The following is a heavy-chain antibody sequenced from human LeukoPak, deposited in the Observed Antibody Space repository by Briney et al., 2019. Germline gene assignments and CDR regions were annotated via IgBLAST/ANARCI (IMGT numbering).Heavy chain of an antibody. D-gene: IGHD3-10*01. J-gene: IGHJ4*02. Sequence: TETLSLTCTVSVGSISESSYHWGWIRQPPGKGLEWIGSIYYSGTTYYRPSLKSRVTISVDTSKNQFSLKLTSVTAADTAVYYCAREVASSVHYWGQGTLVTVSS. CDR2: IYYSGTT. V-gene: IGHV4-39*01. CDR1: VGSISESSYH. CDR3: AREVASSVHY.